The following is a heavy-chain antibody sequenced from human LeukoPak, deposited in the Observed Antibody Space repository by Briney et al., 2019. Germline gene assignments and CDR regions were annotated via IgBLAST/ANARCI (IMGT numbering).Heavy chain of an antibody. CDR3: AKDYLDIVVVPAALDAFDI. CDR2: ISGSGGST. D-gene: IGHD2-2*03. V-gene: IGHV3-23*01. CDR1: GFTFSRYA. J-gene: IGHJ3*02. Sequence: PGGSLRLSCAASGFTFSRYAMSWVRQAPGKGLEWVSVISGSGGSTYCADSVKGRFTISRDNSKNTLYLQMNSLRAEDTAVYYCAKDYLDIVVVPAALDAFDIWGQGTMVTVSS.